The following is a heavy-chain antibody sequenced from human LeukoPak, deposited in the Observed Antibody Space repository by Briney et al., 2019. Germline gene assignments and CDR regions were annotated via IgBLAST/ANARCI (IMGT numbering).Heavy chain of an antibody. V-gene: IGHV4-4*09. CDR3: ARDLGYDYRGYYYYGMDV. CDR1: GGSISSYY. J-gene: IGHJ6*02. CDR2: TYTTGNT. D-gene: IGHD5-12*01. Sequence: SETLSLTYNVSGGSISSYYWSWIRQPPGKGLEWIGYTYTTGNTNYNPSLKSRVTMSVDTSKNQFSLKLSSVTAADTAVYYCARDLGYDYRGYYYYGMDVWGQGTTVTVSS.